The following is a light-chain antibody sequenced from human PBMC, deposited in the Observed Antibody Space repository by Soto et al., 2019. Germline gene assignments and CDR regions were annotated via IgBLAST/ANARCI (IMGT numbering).Light chain of an antibody. CDR2: AAS. CDR3: LQHNSYPRT. Sequence: DIQMTQSPSSLSASVGDRVTITCRASQGIGNDLGWYQQKPGKAPKRLIYAASSLQSGVSSRFSGSGSGTEFPLTISSLQPEDFATYYCLQHNSYPRTFGQGTKVGI. J-gene: IGKJ1*01. CDR1: QGIGND. V-gene: IGKV1-17*01.